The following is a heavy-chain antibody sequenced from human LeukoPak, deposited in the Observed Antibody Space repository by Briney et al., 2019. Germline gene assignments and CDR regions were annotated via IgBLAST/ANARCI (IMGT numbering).Heavy chain of an antibody. Sequence: GGSLRLSCAASGFTFSSYGMHWVRQAPGKGLEWVAFIRYDGSNKYYADSVKGRFTISRDISKNTLYLQLNSLRTDDTAVYYCANLGTGTFDCWGQGTLVTVSS. J-gene: IGHJ4*02. D-gene: IGHD1-1*01. CDR1: GFTFSSYG. V-gene: IGHV3-30*02. CDR3: ANLGTGTFDC. CDR2: IRYDGSNK.